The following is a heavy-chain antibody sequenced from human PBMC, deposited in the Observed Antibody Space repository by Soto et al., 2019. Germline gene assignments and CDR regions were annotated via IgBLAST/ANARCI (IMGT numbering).Heavy chain of an antibody. CDR2: VHYSGST. CDR1: VGSFHNFY. V-gene: IGHV4-59*01. Sequence: TSETLSLTCNLSVGSFHNFYWLWIRQPPGKGLEWIGHVHYSGSTNYGPSLNSRATISLDTSKSQLSLKLRSVTAADTAMYFCARGVDYYATRGYFSFDSSGQGITVTVSS. CDR3: ARGVDYYATRGYFSFDS. D-gene: IGHD3-16*01. J-gene: IGHJ4*02.